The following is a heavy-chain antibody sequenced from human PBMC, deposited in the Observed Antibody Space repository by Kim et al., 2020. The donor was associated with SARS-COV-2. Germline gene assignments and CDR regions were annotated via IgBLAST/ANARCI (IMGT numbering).Heavy chain of an antibody. V-gene: IGHV5-51*01. J-gene: IGHJ4*02. CDR3: ARHPTNYGGQADY. Sequence: YSPSFQGQVTISADKSISTAYLQWSSLKASDTAMYYCARHPTNYGGQADYWGQGTLVTVSS. D-gene: IGHD4-17*01.